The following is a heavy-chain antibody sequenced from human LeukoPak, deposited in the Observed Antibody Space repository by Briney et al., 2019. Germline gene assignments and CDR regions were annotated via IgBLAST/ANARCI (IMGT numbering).Heavy chain of an antibody. D-gene: IGHD3-10*01. V-gene: IGHV3-23*01. CDR1: GFTFSNYA. CDR2: ISGSGGSI. J-gene: IGHJ4*02. CDR3: AKEYGSGSYPADY. Sequence: PGRSLRLSCAASGFTFSNYAMSGVRQPPGKGLEWVSGISGSGGSIYYTDSVKGRFTISRDTSRNTLYLQMNSLTAEDTAVYYCAKEYGSGSYPADYWGQGTLVTVSS.